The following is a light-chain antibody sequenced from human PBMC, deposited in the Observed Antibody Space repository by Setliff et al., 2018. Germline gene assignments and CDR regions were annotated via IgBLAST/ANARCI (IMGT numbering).Light chain of an antibody. Sequence: QSALTQPASVSGSPGQSITISCTGSSSDIGAYDYVSWYQQHPGKAPKLMIYDVNNRPSGVSNRFSGSKSGNTASLTISGLQAEDEAEYYCSSYTSRTTLDVFGTGTKGTVL. CDR2: DVN. CDR3: SSYTSRTTLDV. V-gene: IGLV2-14*03. J-gene: IGLJ1*01. CDR1: SSDIGAYDY.